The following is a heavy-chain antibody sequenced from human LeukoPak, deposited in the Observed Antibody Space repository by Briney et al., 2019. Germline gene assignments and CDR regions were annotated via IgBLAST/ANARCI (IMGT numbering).Heavy chain of an antibody. V-gene: IGHV4-31*03. J-gene: IGHJ5*02. D-gene: IGHD3-3*01. CDR2: IYYSGST. CDR1: GGSISSGGYY. Sequence: SETLSLTCTVSGGSISSGGYYWSWIRQHPGKGLEWIGYIYYSGSTYYNPSLKSRVTISVDTSKNQFSLKLSSVTAADTAVYYCARGERTYYDFWSGYYSWFDPWGQGTLVPVSS. CDR3: ARGERTYYDFWSGYYSWFDP.